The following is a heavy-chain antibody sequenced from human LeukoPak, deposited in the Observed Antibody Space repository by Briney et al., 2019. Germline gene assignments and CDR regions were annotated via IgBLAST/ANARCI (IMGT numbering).Heavy chain of an antibody. Sequence: QSGGSPRLSCAASGFTFSSYWMSWVRQAPGKGLEWVANIKQDGSEKYYVDSVKGRFTISRDNAKNSLYLQMNSLRAEDTAVYYCARARLYYDILTGYYSYYFDYWGQGTLVTVSS. V-gene: IGHV3-7*01. CDR2: IKQDGSEK. D-gene: IGHD3-9*01. J-gene: IGHJ4*02. CDR1: GFTFSSYW. CDR3: ARARLYYDILTGYYSYYFDY.